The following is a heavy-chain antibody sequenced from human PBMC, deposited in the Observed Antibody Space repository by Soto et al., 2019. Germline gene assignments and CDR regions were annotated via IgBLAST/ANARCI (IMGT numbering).Heavy chain of an antibody. CDR2: TYYRSKWYN. CDR3: AREGRFGYCSGGSCYSREYYFDY. D-gene: IGHD2-15*01. V-gene: IGHV6-1*01. J-gene: IGHJ4*02. Sequence: SQTLSLTCAISGDSVSSNSAAWNWIRQSPSRGLEWLGRTYYRSKWYNDYAVSVKSRITINPDTSKNQFSLQLNSVTPEDTAVYYCAREGRFGYCSGGSCYSREYYFDYWGQGTLVTVSS. CDR1: GDSVSSNSAA.